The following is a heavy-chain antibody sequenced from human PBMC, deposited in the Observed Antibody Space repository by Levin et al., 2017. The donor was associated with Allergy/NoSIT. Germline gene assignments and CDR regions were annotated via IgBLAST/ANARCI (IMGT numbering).Heavy chain of an antibody. CDR2: ISGSGGRT. J-gene: IGHJ4*02. V-gene: IGHV3-23*01. CDR3: AKNLGADEGDDILTGLFDY. D-gene: IGHD3-9*01. CDR1: GFTFDTFT. Sequence: GESLKISCGASGFTFDTFTMSWVRQGPGRGLEWLADISGSGGRTYYADSVKGRFIISRDNSKNIVYLQMNSLRGEDTAVYYCAKNLGADEGDDILTGLFDYWGQGTLVTVSS.